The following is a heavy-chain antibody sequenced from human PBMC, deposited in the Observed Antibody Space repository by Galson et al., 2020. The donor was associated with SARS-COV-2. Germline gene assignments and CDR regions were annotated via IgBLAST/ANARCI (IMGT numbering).Heavy chain of an antibody. Sequence: SGPTLVKPTQTLTLTCTFSGFSLTTSGVGWAGTRQPPEKPLEWLAIINWDNDDPNTPSLKSSTTTTKAPSKNQVVLTMTNMDPVDTATYYCAHRRSDSDDGGDDGDFYFSAFDVWGRGTLATVSS. D-gene: IGHD2-21*01. CDR1: GFSLTTSGVG. CDR3: AHRRSDSDDGGDDGDFYFSAFDV. CDR2: INWDNDD. V-gene: IGHV2-5*02. J-gene: IGHJ4*02.